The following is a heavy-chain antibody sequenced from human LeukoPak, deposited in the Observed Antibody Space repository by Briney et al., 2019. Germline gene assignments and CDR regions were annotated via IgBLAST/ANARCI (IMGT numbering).Heavy chain of an antibody. CDR3: ARDKDTTVALAY. J-gene: IGHJ4*02. Sequence: GRSLRLSCAASGFTFSGYAMNWVRQPPGKGLEWVAVISSDGIDICYADSVKGRFTISRDNPKDTLYLHMNTLRAEDTAVYYCARDKDTTVALAYWGQG. CDR1: GFTFSGYA. V-gene: IGHV3-30*04. D-gene: IGHD5-18*01. CDR2: ISSDGIDI.